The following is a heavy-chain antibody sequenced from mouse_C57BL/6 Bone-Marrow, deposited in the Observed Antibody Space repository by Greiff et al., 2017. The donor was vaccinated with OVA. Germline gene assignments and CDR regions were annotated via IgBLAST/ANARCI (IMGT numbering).Heavy chain of an antibody. V-gene: IGHV1-55*01. CDR1: GYTFTSYW. CDR2: IYPGSGRT. Sequence: QVQLQQPGAELVKPGASVKMSCKASGYTFTSYWITWVKQRPGQGLEWIGDIYPGSGRTNYNEKFKSKATLTVDTSYSTAYMQLSSLTSEDSAVYYCARAGITTVEEYFAMDYWGQGTSVTVSS. D-gene: IGHD1-1*01. CDR3: ARAGITTVEEYFAMDY. J-gene: IGHJ4*01.